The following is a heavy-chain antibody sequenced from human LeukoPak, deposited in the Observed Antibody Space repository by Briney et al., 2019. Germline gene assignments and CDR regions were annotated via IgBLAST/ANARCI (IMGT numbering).Heavy chain of an antibody. J-gene: IGHJ4*02. CDR3: ARDLYDSGGYSSPIDY. Sequence: PGGSLRLSCAASGFTFSSYAMSWVRQAPGKGLEWVSVISGSGDSTYYADSVKGRFTISRDNAKNSLYLQMNSLRAEDTAVYYCARDLYDSGGYSSPIDYWGQGTLVTVSS. CDR1: GFTFSSYA. V-gene: IGHV3-23*01. CDR2: ISGSGDST. D-gene: IGHD3-22*01.